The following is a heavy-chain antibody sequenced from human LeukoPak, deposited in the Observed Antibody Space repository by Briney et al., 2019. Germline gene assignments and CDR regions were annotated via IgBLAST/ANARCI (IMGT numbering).Heavy chain of an antibody. CDR2: INHSGST. CDR3: ATGGDTAAVNSNWFDP. V-gene: IGHV4-34*01. D-gene: IGHD3-16*01. Sequence: SETLSLTCAVYGGSFSGYYWSWIRQPPGKGLEWIGEINHSGSTNYNPSLKSRVTISVDTSKNQFSLKLSSVTAADTAVYYCATGGDTAAVNSNWFDPWGQGTLVTVSS. CDR1: GGSFSGYY. J-gene: IGHJ5*02.